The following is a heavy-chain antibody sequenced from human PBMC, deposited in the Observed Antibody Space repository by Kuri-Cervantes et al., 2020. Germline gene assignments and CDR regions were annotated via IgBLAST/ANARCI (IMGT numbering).Heavy chain of an antibody. CDR3: ARGGYYDILTIGFDY. CDR2: ISYDGSNK. J-gene: IGHJ4*02. CDR1: GFTFSSYS. Sequence: SLKISCAASGFTFSSYSMNWVRQAPGKGLEWVAVISYDGSNKYYADSVKGRFTISRDNSKNTLYLQMNSLRPEDRSVYFCARGGYYDILTIGFDYWGQGALATVSS. V-gene: IGHV3-30*12. D-gene: IGHD3-9*01.